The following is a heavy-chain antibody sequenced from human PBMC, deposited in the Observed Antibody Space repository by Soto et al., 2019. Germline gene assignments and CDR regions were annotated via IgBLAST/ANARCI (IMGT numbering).Heavy chain of an antibody. CDR2: CNPKNDGA. J-gene: IGHJ3*02. Sequence: QVQLVQSGAEMKKPGASVTVSCKTSGYTFTNYYIHWVRQAPGQGLEWMGWCNPKNDGAHYAQRCQGRVTTTTDTSISTAYLELSSLTSDDTAIYYCARGIYSGSFLVGCEIWGQGTMVTVSP. V-gene: IGHV1-2*02. CDR1: GYTFTNYY. CDR3: ARGIYSGSFLVGCEI. D-gene: IGHD1-26*01.